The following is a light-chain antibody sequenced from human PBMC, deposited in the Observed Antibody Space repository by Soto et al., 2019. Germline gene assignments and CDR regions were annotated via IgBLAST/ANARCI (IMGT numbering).Light chain of an antibody. CDR2: GAS. V-gene: IGKV1-9*01. Sequence: SQLTQSPSSLSASVGDRVTITCRASPAIASFLAWYQQKPGTAPKLLIYGASTLQSGVPSRFSCSRSGTDYTLTIASLQPEDFATYYCQQLNGSPWTFGQGTKVDIK. CDR1: PAIASF. J-gene: IGKJ1*01. CDR3: QQLNGSPWT.